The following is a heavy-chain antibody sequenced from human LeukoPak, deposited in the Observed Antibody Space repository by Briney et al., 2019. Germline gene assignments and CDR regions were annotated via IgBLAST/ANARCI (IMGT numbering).Heavy chain of an antibody. Sequence: PGRSLRLSCAASIFTFSNCWMHWVRQAPARGLVCVSRINSDGSSTSFADSVKGRFTISRDNAKNTLYLQMNSLRAEDTAVYYCARVAQGWYDNGTFDIWGQGTMVTVSS. D-gene: IGHD2-15*01. CDR2: INSDGSST. CDR3: ARVAQGWYDNGTFDI. CDR1: IFTFSNCW. J-gene: IGHJ3*02. V-gene: IGHV3-74*01.